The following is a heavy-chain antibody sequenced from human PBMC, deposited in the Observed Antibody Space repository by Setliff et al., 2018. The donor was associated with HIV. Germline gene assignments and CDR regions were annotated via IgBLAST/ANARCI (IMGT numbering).Heavy chain of an antibody. CDR2: IYTSGST. V-gene: IGHV4-4*07. CDR3: ARGGSYDTFDY. Sequence: SETLSLTCTVSGGSITSSYWSWLRRPAGKGLEWIGRIYTSGSTNYNPSLKSRVTMSIDTSKKQFSLKLASVTAADTAVYYCARGGSYDTFDYWGQGTLVTVSS. CDR1: GGSITSSY. J-gene: IGHJ4*02. D-gene: IGHD3-22*01.